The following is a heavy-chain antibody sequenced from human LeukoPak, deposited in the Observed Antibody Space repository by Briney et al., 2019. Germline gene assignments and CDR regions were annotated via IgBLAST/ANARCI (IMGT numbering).Heavy chain of an antibody. CDR2: IYHSGST. V-gene: IGHV4-4*02. D-gene: IGHD3-22*01. CDR1: GGSISSSNW. CDR3: ARGPYYYDSSGHYIPYYGMDV. Sequence: SGTLSLTCAVSGGSISSSNWWSWVRQPPGKGLEWIGEIYHSGSTNYNPSLKSRVTISVDKSKNQFSLKLSSVTAADTAVYYCARGPYYYDSSGHYIPYYGMDVWGQGTTVTVSS. J-gene: IGHJ6*02.